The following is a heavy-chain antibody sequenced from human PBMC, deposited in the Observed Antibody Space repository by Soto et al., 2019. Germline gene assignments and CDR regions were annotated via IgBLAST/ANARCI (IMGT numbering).Heavy chain of an antibody. V-gene: IGHV1-2*02. D-gene: IGHD3-22*01. CDR2: INPNSGGT. Sequence: ASVKVSCKAPGYTFTGYYMHWVRQAPGQGLEWMGWINPNSGGTNHAQKFQGRVTMTRDTSISTAYMELSRLRSDDTAVYHCAVGSSGYYYSSYFDYWGQGTLVTVSS. CDR1: GYTFTGYY. J-gene: IGHJ4*02. CDR3: AVGSSGYYYSSYFDY.